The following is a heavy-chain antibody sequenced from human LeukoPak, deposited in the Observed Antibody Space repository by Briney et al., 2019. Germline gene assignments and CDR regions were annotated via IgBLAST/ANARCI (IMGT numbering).Heavy chain of an antibody. Sequence: GGSLRLSCAASGFTFRSYSMNWVRQAPGKGLEWVSSISTSSSYMYYVDSVKGRFTISRDNAKNSLYLQMNSLRAEDTAVYYCARRGGSGSPIDYWGQGTLVTVSS. CDR1: GFTFRSYS. V-gene: IGHV3-21*01. D-gene: IGHD3-10*01. CDR2: ISTSSSYM. J-gene: IGHJ4*02. CDR3: ARRGGSGSPIDY.